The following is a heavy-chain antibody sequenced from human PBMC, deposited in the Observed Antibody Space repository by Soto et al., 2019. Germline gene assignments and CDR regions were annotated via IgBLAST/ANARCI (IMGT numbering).Heavy chain of an antibody. V-gene: IGHV4-31*03. J-gene: IGHJ6*02. CDR3: ARVPGYCTNGVCYSYYGMDV. D-gene: IGHD2-8*01. CDR2: IYYSGST. Sequence: QVQLQESGPGLVKPSQTLSLTCTVSGGSISSGGYYWSWIRQHPGKGLEWIGYIYYSGSTYYIPSLRGRVTISVDPSKNQFSLKLSSVTAADTAVYYCARVPGYCTNGVCYSYYGMDVWGQGTTVTVSS. CDR1: GGSISSGGYY.